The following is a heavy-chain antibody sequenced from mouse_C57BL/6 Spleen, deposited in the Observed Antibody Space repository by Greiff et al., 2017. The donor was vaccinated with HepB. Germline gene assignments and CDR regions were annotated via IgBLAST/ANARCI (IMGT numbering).Heavy chain of an antibody. J-gene: IGHJ1*03. CDR1: GYTFTSYW. CDR2: IHPNSGST. CDR3: ARSRTGTGYFDV. D-gene: IGHD4-1*01. Sequence: VQLQQPGAELVKPGASVKLSCKASGYTFTSYWMHWVKQRPGQGLEWIGMIHPNSGSTNYNEKFKSKATLTVDKSSSTAYMQLSSLTSEDSAVYYGARSRTGTGYFDVWGTGTTVTVSS. V-gene: IGHV1-64*01.